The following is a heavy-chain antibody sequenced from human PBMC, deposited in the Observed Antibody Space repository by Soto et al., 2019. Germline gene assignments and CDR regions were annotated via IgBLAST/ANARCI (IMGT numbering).Heavy chain of an antibody. D-gene: IGHD5-12*01. CDR3: SSLPPSKYSNSPFDP. CDR1: GFTFGDYA. J-gene: IGHJ5*02. Sequence: PGGSLRLSCTGSGFTFGDYAMSWFRQAPGKGLEWVGFITSKRYGGTTEYAASVKGRFTISRDDSKSIAYLQMNSLKTEDTAVYFFSSLPPSKYSNSPFDPWGQGTLVTVSS. V-gene: IGHV3-49*03. CDR2: ITSKRYGGTT.